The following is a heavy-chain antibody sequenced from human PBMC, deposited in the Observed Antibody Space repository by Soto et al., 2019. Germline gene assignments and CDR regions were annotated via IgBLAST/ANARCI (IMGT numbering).Heavy chain of an antibody. CDR3: ARHAGGGYCSGGSCYSAPFDP. CDR1: GGSISSYY. J-gene: IGHJ5*02. V-gene: IGHV4-59*08. Sequence: QVQLQESGPGLVKPSETLSLTCTVSGGSISSYYWSWIRQPPGKGLEWIGYIYYSGSTNYNPSLTSRVTISVDTSKNQFSLKLSSGTAADTAVYYCARHAGGGYCSGGSCYSAPFDPWGQGTLVTVSS. CDR2: IYYSGST. D-gene: IGHD2-15*01.